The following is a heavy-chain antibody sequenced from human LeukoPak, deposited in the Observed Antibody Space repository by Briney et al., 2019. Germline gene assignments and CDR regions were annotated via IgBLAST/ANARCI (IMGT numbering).Heavy chain of an antibody. D-gene: IGHD4-17*01. Sequence: GGSLRLSCAASGFTFSSYGMHWVRQAPGKGLEWVAVISYDGSNKYYADSVKGRFTISRDNSKNTLYLQMNSLRAEDTAVYYCAKDPGYGDYFNAFDIWGQGTMVTVSS. V-gene: IGHV3-30*18. CDR3: AKDPGYGDYFNAFDI. CDR1: GFTFSSYG. CDR2: ISYDGSNK. J-gene: IGHJ3*02.